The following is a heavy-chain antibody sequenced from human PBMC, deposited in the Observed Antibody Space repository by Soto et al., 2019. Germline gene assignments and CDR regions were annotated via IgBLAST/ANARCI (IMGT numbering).Heavy chain of an antibody. Sequence: ASVKVSCKASGYTFTSSGISWVRQAPGQGLEWMGWISTDNGNTKYAQHLQGRVSMTTDTSTSTAYMDLRSLRSDDTAVYYCARAISSGYYPFFDYWGQGTLVTVSS. CDR3: ARAISSGYYPFFDY. CDR1: GYTFTSSG. J-gene: IGHJ4*02. CDR2: ISTDNGNT. D-gene: IGHD3-22*01. V-gene: IGHV1-18*01.